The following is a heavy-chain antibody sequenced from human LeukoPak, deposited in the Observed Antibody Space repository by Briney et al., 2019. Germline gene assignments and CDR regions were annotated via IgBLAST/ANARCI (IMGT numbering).Heavy chain of an antibody. CDR2: INPSGGST. D-gene: IGHD2-21*01. CDR3: ARAPGCRGGKCYSFDY. CDR1: GYTFTSYY. J-gene: IGHJ4*02. V-gene: IGHV1-46*01. Sequence: ASVKVSRKASGYTFTSYYMHWVRQAPGQGLEWMGIINPSGGSTSYAQKFQGRVTMTRDTSTSTVYMELSSLRSEDTAVYYCARAPGCRGGKCYSFDYWGQGTLVTVSS.